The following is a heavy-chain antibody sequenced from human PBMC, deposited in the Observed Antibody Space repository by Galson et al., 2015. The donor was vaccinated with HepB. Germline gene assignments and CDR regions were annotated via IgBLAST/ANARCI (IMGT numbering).Heavy chain of an antibody. CDR3: ARSSGHSRTWYAGPADFDS. V-gene: IGHV3-21*01. CDR2: TTTTSSYV. Sequence: SLRLSCAVSGFSFSTYNMNWVRQAPGKGLEWVSSTTTTSSYVYYSASVRGRFRISRDNAKNSLYLQMNNLRVEDTVIYYCARSSGHSRTWYAGPADFDSWGPGTLVTVSS. CDR1: GFSFSTYN. J-gene: IGHJ4*02. D-gene: IGHD6-13*01.